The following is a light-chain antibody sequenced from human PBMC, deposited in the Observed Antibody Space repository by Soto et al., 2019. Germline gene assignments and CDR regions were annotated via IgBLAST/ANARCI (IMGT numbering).Light chain of an antibody. CDR3: HQYTSPPWT. J-gene: IGKJ1*01. CDR2: GAS. Sequence: EIVLTQSPGTLSLSPGERATLSCRASQSVPVNYLAWFQQKPGQAPRLLIYGASSRAPAIPDRFSGSGSGTDFTLTISRLEPEDFAVYYCHQYTSPPWTLGQGTRVETK. V-gene: IGKV3-20*01. CDR1: QSVPVNY.